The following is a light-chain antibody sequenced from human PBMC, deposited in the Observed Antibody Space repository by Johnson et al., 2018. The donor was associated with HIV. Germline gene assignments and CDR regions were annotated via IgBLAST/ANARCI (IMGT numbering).Light chain of an antibody. CDR3: GTWDSSLSAGYV. V-gene: IGLV1-51*01. CDR2: DNN. Sequence: VLTQPPPLSAAPGQKVTISCSGSSSNIGNNYVSWYQQLPGTAPKLLIYDNNKRPSGIPDRFSGSKSGTSATLGITGLQTGDEADYYCGTWDSSLSAGYVFGTGTKVTVL. J-gene: IGLJ1*01. CDR1: SSNIGNNY.